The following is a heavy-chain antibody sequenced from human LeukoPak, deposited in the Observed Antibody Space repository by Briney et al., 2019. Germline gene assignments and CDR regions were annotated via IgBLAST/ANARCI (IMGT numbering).Heavy chain of an antibody. Sequence: ASVKVSCKASGYTFTSYGISWVRQAPGQGLEWMGWISAYNGNTNYAQKLQGRVTMTTDTSTSTAYMVLRSLRSDDTAVYYCARNVLRYFDWLPRQDYWGQGTLVTVSS. CDR2: ISAYNGNT. CDR1: GYTFTSYG. J-gene: IGHJ4*02. CDR3: ARNVLRYFDWLPRQDY. D-gene: IGHD3-9*01. V-gene: IGHV1-18*01.